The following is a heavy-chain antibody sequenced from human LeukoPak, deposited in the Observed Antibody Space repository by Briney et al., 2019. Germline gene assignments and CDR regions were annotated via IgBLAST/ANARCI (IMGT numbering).Heavy chain of an antibody. D-gene: IGHD3-3*01. Sequence: SETLSLTCTVSGGSISSHYWSWIRQPPGKGLEWIGYIYYSGSTYYNPSLKSRVTISVDTSKNQFSLKLSSVTAADTAVYYCARVRVTIFGVVTAAIDPWGQGTLVTVSS. J-gene: IGHJ5*02. V-gene: IGHV4-59*11. CDR2: IYYSGST. CDR3: ARVRVTIFGVVTAAIDP. CDR1: GGSISSHY.